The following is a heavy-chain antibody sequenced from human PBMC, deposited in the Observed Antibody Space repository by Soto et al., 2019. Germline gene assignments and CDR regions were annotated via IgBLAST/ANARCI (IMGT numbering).Heavy chain of an antibody. J-gene: IGHJ6*02. V-gene: IGHV4-39*01. CDR1: GGSISSSSYY. CDR3: ARVEGAYYYYGMDV. CDR2: IYYSGST. D-gene: IGHD1-26*01. Sequence: PSETLSLTCTVSGGSISSSSYYWGWIRQPPGKGLEWIGSIYYSGSTYYNPSLKSRVTISVDTSKNQFSLKLSSVTAADTAVYYCARVEGAYYYYGMDVWGQGTTVTVSS.